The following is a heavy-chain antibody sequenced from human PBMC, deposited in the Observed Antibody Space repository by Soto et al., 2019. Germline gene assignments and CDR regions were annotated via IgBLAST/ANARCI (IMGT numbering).Heavy chain of an antibody. D-gene: IGHD2-2*01. V-gene: IGHV3-30-3*01. Sequence: QVQLVESGGGVVQPGRSLRLSCAASGFTFSSYAMHWVRQAPGKGLEWVAVISYDGSNKYYADSVKGRFTISRDNSKNTLYLQMNSLRAEDTAVYYCARDILGYCSSTSCPYYYGMDVWGQGTTVTVS. CDR2: ISYDGSNK. J-gene: IGHJ6*02. CDR1: GFTFSSYA. CDR3: ARDILGYCSSTSCPYYYGMDV.